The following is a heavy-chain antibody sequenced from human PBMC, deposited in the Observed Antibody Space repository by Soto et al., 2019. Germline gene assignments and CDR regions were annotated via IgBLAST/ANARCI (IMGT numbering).Heavy chain of an antibody. D-gene: IGHD3-3*01. V-gene: IGHV3-23*01. CDR2: ISSSGGST. Sequence: GGSLTLSCAASGFTFSSYAMSWVRQAPGKGLEWVSAISSSGGSTYYADSVNGRFTISRDNSKNTLYRQMNTVRAEDKAVYYCAGYDFFNWFDPWGQGTLVTVSS. J-gene: IGHJ5*02. CDR1: GFTFSSYA. CDR3: AGYDFFNWFDP.